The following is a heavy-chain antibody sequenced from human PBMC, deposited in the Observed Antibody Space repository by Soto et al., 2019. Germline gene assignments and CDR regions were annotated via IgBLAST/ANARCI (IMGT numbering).Heavy chain of an antibody. J-gene: IGHJ3*02. V-gene: IGHV1-69*13. Sequence: SVKVSCKASGGTFSIYAISWVRQAPGQGLEWMGGIIPIFGTANYAQKFQGRVTITADESTSTAYMELSSLRSEDTAVYYCARGSMIVIANDAFDIWGQGTMVTVSS. CDR1: GGTFSIYA. CDR3: ARGSMIVIANDAFDI. D-gene: IGHD3-22*01. CDR2: IIPIFGTA.